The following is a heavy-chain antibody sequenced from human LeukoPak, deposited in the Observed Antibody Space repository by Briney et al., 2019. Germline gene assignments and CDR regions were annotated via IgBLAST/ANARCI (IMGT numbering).Heavy chain of an antibody. D-gene: IGHD3-10*01. V-gene: IGHV3-30*19. Sequence: GGSLRLSCVASVFVFRSYVMHWVRQAPGKGLEWVAFIQSDGSNKYYADSVKGRFTISRDNSKNTLYLQMNSLRAEDTAVYYCARIPPYYYGSGSYYNSYDAFDIWGQGTMVTVSS. CDR2: IQSDGSNK. J-gene: IGHJ3*02. CDR1: VFVFRSYV. CDR3: ARIPPYYYGSGSYYNSYDAFDI.